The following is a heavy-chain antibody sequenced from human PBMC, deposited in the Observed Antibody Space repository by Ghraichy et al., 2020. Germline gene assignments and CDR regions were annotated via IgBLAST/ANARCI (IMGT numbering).Heavy chain of an antibody. CDR3: AREFTVTLGMDV. CDR2: IYYSGST. Sequence: SETLSLTCTVSGGSISSYYWSWIRQPPGKGLEWIGYIYYSGSTNYNPSLKSRVTISVDTSKNQFSLKLSSVTAADTAVYYCAREFTVTLGMDVWGQGTTVTVSS. CDR1: GGSISSYY. D-gene: IGHD4-17*01. V-gene: IGHV4-59*01. J-gene: IGHJ6*02.